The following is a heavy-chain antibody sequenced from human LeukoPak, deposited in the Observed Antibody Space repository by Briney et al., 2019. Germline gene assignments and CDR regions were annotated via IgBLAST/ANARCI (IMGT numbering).Heavy chain of an antibody. CDR3: ARRFGELLSHAFDI. V-gene: IGHV1-8*03. Sequence: EASVKVSCKTSGYTFTSYDINWVRQATGQGLEWMGWMNPNSGNTGYAQKFQGRVTITRNTPISTAYMELSSLRSEDTAVYYCARRFGELLSHAFDIWGQGTMVTVSS. CDR1: GYTFTSYD. CDR2: MNPNSGNT. D-gene: IGHD3-10*01. J-gene: IGHJ3*02.